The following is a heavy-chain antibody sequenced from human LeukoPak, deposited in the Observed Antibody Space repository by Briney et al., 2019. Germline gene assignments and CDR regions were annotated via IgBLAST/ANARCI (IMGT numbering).Heavy chain of an antibody. D-gene: IGHD3-22*01. Sequence: SVKVSCKASGGTFSSYAISWVRRAPGQGLEWMGRIIPILGIANYAQKFQGRVTITADKSTSTAYMELSSLRSEDTAVYYCARVRYYHDSSGYYLDYWGQGTLVTVSS. V-gene: IGHV1-69*04. CDR3: ARVRYYHDSSGYYLDY. J-gene: IGHJ4*02. CDR2: IIPILGIA. CDR1: GGTFSSYA.